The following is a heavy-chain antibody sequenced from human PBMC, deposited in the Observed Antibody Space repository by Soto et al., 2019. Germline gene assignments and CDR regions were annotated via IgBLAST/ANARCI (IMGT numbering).Heavy chain of an antibody. CDR1: GYSFTSFW. J-gene: IGHJ6*02. CDR2: IDPSDSYT. Sequence: GESLKISCKGSGYSFTSFWISWVRQMPGKGLEWMGRIDPSDSYTNYSPSFQGHVTISADKSISTAYLQWSSLKASDTAMYYCASSPRGYCSGNSCHGDYAMDVWGQGTTVTVSS. D-gene: IGHD2-2*01. CDR3: ASSPRGYCSGNSCHGDYAMDV. V-gene: IGHV5-10-1*01.